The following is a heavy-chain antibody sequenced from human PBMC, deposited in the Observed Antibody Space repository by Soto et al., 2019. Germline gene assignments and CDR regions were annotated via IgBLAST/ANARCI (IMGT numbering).Heavy chain of an antibody. Sequence: GASVKVSCKASGYTFTGYYMHWVRQAPGQGLEWMGRIIPILCIANYAQKFQGRVTITADKSTSTAYMELSSLRSEDTAVYYCARDLLTTRDYWGQGTLVTVSS. J-gene: IGHJ4*02. CDR2: IIPILCIA. V-gene: IGHV1-69*04. CDR1: GYTFTGYY. CDR3: ARDLLTTRDY. D-gene: IGHD4-17*01.